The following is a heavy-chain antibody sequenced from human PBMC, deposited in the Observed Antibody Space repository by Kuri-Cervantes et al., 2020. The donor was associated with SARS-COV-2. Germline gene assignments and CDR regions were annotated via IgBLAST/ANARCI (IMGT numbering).Heavy chain of an antibody. CDR3: ARAYSDWFDP. Sequence: SERLSLTCTVSGGFIGSYYWSWIRQPAGKGLEWIGYIYYSGSTNYNPSLKSRVTMSVDTSKKQFSLKLSSVTAADTAVYYCARAYSDWFDPWGQGTLVTVSS. CDR1: GGFIGSYY. V-gene: IGHV4-59*12. D-gene: IGHD2-15*01. CDR2: IYYSGST. J-gene: IGHJ5*02.